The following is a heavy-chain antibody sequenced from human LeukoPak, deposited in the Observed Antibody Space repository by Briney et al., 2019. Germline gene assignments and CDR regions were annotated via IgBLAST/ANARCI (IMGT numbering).Heavy chain of an antibody. CDR2: ISWNSGSI. Sequence: PGRSPRLSCAASGFTFDDYAMHWVRQAPGKGLEWVSGISWNSGSIGYADSVKGRFTISRDNAEHLLFLQMNSLRAEDTAVYYCARKAQTGSHSGPFDIWGQGTLVTVSS. J-gene: IGHJ3*02. D-gene: IGHD1-26*01. CDR1: GFTFDDYA. CDR3: ARKAQTGSHSGPFDI. V-gene: IGHV3-9*01.